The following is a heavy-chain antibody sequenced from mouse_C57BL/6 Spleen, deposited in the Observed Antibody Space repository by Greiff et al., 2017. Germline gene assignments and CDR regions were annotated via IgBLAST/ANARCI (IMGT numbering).Heavy chain of an antibody. D-gene: IGHD1-1*01. CDR2: IPPNSGST. V-gene: IGHV1-64*01. Sequence: QVQLQQPGAELVKPGASVKLSCKASGYTFTSYWMHWVKQRPGQGLEWIGMIPPNSGSTNYPEKFKSQATLTVDKTSSTAYMQLSSLTSEDSACYYCARGYYGSSYFDDWGQGTTLTVSS. J-gene: IGHJ2*01. CDR3: ARGYYGSSYFDD. CDR1: GYTFTSYW.